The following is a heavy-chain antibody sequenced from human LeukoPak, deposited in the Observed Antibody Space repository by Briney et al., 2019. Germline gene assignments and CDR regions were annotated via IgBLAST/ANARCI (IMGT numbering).Heavy chain of an antibody. Sequence: GGSLRLSCAASGFTVSSNYMSWVRQAPGKGLEWVSVIYEDGSTYYADSVKGRFIISRDNPKNTLYLQMNSLRVEDTAVYYCARDHRIGGSWGQGTLVTVSS. CDR2: IYEDGST. J-gene: IGHJ4*02. V-gene: IGHV3-53*01. D-gene: IGHD3-16*01. CDR1: GFTVSSNY. CDR3: ARDHRIGGS.